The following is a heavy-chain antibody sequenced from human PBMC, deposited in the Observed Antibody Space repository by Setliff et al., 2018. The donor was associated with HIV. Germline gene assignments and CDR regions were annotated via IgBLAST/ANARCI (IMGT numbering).Heavy chain of an antibody. Sequence: ASVKVSCKASGYTFTNNYIHWVRQAPGQGLEWMGWIIPKSGGTNYAQRFQVRVTMTRDTSISTAYMELSRLRSDDTAVYYCAREVYYDSSPGGHDAFDIWGQGTMVTVSS. D-gene: IGHD3-22*01. CDR2: IIPKSGGT. CDR1: GYTFTNNY. V-gene: IGHV1-2*02. J-gene: IGHJ3*02. CDR3: AREVYYDSSPGGHDAFDI.